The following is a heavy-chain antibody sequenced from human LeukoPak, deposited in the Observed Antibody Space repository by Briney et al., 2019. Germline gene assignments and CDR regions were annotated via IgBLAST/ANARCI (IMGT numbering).Heavy chain of an antibody. D-gene: IGHD2-2*01. CDR3: ARIGYSSSSLDY. CDR2: INQDGSVI. Sequence: GGSLRLSWAASGFTFTNYWMTWVRQAPGKGLEWVANINQDGSVIYYVDSLKGRFTISRDNAKKSVHLQMNSLRVEDTAVYLCARIGYSSSSLDYWGQGTLVTVSS. V-gene: IGHV3-7*01. J-gene: IGHJ4*02. CDR1: GFTFTNYW.